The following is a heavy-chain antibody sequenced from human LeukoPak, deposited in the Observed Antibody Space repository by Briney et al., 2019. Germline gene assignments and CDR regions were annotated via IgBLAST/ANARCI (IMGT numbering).Heavy chain of an antibody. D-gene: IGHD6-13*01. Sequence: GSLRLSCAASGFTFSSYAMSWVRQAPGKGLEWIGRIYTSGSTNYNPSLKSRVTMSVDMSKNQFSLKLSSVTAADTAVYYCARMIIAAAGTTATYFDYWGQGTLVTVSS. CDR1: GFTFSSYA. CDR2: IYTSGST. V-gene: IGHV4-4*07. J-gene: IGHJ4*02. CDR3: ARMIIAAAGTTATYFDY.